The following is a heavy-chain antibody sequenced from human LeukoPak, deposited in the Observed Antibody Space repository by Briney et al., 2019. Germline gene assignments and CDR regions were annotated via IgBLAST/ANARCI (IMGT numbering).Heavy chain of an antibody. D-gene: IGHD6-13*01. Sequence: PSETLSLTCTVSGGSISSSSYYWGWIRQPPGKGLEWIGSIYYSGSTYYNPSLKSRVTISVDTSKNQFSLKLSSVTAADTAVYYCASIYSSSWYYYYMDVWGKGITVTVSS. J-gene: IGHJ6*03. CDR1: GGSISSSSYY. CDR2: IYYSGST. CDR3: ASIYSSSWYYYYMDV. V-gene: IGHV4-39*01.